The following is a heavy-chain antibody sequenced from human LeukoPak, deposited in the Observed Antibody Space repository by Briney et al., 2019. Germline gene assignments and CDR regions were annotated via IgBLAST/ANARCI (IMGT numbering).Heavy chain of an antibody. CDR2: IRYDGSNK. J-gene: IGHJ4*02. CDR1: GFTFSNYG. V-gene: IGHV3-30*02. CDR3: AKGQESGSSGWYAEEVFDS. Sequence: GGSLRLSCAASGFTFSNYGMHWVRQAPGKGLEWVAFIRYDGSNKDYADSVKGRFTISRDNSKNTLYLQLNSLRADDTAVFYCAKGQESGSSGWYAEEVFDSWGQGTLVTVSS. D-gene: IGHD6-19*01.